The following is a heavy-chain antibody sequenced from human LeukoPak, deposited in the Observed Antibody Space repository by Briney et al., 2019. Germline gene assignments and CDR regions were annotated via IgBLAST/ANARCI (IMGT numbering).Heavy chain of an antibody. V-gene: IGHV1-18*01. CDR1: GYTFMNYG. D-gene: IGHD6-13*01. Sequence: GASVKVSCEASGYTFMNYGISWVRQAPGQGLEWMGWISPYNGNTKYPQKLQGRVTMTTDTSTSTAYMELRSLRSDDTAVYYCAREASSSWPNWFDPWGQGTLVTVSS. CDR2: ISPYNGNT. CDR3: AREASSSWPNWFDP. J-gene: IGHJ5*02.